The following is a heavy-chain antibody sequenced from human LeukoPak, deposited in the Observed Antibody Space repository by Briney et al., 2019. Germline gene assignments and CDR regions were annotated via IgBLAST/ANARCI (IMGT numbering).Heavy chain of an antibody. V-gene: IGHV4-61*01. CDR2: MHYSGST. J-gene: IGHJ2*01. Sequence: SETLSLTCTVSGGSVSNGNYYWSWIRQPPGKGLEWIGNMHYSGSTNYNPSLKSRVTISVDTSMNQFSLLLTSATAADTAVYYCARDSLLRGSGWDYWYFDLWGRGTLVTVPS. CDR1: GGSVSNGNYY. D-gene: IGHD6-25*01. CDR3: ARDSLLRGSGWDYWYFDL.